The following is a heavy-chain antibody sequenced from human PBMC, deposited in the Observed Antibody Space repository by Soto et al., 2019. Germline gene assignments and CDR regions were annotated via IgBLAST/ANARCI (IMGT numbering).Heavy chain of an antibody. Sequence: ASVMVSCKASGYTFTSYGISWVRQAPGQGLEWMGWISAYNGNTNYAQKLQGRVTVTTDTSTSTAYTELRSLRSDDTAVYYCARATNCYDSSGYYDYWGQGTLVTVSS. CDR2: ISAYNGNT. CDR3: ARATNCYDSSGYYDY. CDR1: GYTFTSYG. V-gene: IGHV1-18*01. D-gene: IGHD3-22*01. J-gene: IGHJ4*02.